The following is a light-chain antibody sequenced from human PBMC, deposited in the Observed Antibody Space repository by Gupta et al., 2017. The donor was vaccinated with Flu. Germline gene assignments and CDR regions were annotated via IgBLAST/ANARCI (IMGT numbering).Light chain of an antibody. J-gene: IGKJ2*01. CDR2: DAS. CDR1: QRVYSTS. V-gene: IGKV3-20*01. Sequence: GTLSLSPGERATLSRRASQRVYSTSLAWYQQKPGQAPRLLIYDASSRATGIPDRFSGSGSGTDFTLTISRLEPEDFALYYCHQYGNSPDTFGQGTKLEIK. CDR3: HQYGNSPDT.